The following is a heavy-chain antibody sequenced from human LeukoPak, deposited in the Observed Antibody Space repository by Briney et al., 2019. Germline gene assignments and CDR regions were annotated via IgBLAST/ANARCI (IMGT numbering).Heavy chain of an antibody. CDR2: INPNSGGT. Sequence: ASVKVSCKASGYTFTGCYMHWVRQAPGQGLEWMGWINPNSGGTNYAQKFQGRVTMTRDTSISTAYMELSRLRSDDTAVYYCARENDYYDSSGYAGFDYWGQGTLVTVSS. D-gene: IGHD3-22*01. J-gene: IGHJ4*02. V-gene: IGHV1-2*02. CDR3: ARENDYYDSSGYAGFDY. CDR1: GYTFTGCY.